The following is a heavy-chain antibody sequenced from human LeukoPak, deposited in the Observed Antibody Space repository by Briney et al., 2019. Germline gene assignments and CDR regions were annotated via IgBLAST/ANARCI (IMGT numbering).Heavy chain of an antibody. CDR2: ISVYNGNT. Sequence: ASVKVSCKASGYTFISYGINWVRQAPGQGLEWMGWISVYNGNTNYAQNLQGRVTMTTNTSTSTAYMELRSLRSDDTAVYYCARSGQIAVADRRENFDYWGQGTLVTVSS. CDR1: GYTFISYG. CDR3: ARSGQIAVADRRENFDY. D-gene: IGHD6-19*01. V-gene: IGHV1-18*01. J-gene: IGHJ4*02.